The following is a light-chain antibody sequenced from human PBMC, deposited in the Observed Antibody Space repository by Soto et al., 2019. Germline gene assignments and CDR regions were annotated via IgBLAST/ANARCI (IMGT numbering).Light chain of an antibody. Sequence: EMVLTQSPGTLSLSPGERATLSCRASQSVSSSYLAWYRQKPGQAPRLLIYGTSSRATGIPDRFSGSGSGTDFTLTISRLEPEDFAVYYCQQYGSSPPYTFGQGTKLEIK. CDR2: GTS. J-gene: IGKJ2*01. V-gene: IGKV3-20*01. CDR1: QSVSSSY. CDR3: QQYGSSPPYT.